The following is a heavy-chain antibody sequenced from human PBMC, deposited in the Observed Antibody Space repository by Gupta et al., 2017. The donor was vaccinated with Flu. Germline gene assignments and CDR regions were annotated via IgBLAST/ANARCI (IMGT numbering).Heavy chain of an antibody. Sequence: EVQLVESGGGLVQPGGSLRLSCAASGFTFRSYEMNWVRQAPGKGLAWVSYISSSGSTIYYADSVKGRFTISRDNAKNSLYLQMNSLRAEDTAVYYCAKDKISVPAAIPLSFDPWGQGTLVTVSS. D-gene: IGHD2-2*01. V-gene: IGHV3-48*03. J-gene: IGHJ5*02. CDR1: GFTFRSYE. CDR2: ISSSGSTI. CDR3: AKDKISVPAAIPLSFDP.